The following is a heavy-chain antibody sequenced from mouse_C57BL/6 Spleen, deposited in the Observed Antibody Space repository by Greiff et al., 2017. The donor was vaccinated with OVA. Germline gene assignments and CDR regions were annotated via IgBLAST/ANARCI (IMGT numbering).Heavy chain of an antibody. Sequence: VQLQQPGAELVKPGASVKVSCKASGYTFTSYWMHWVKQRPGQGLEWIGRIHPSDSDTNYNQKFKGKATLTVDKSSSTAYMQLSSLTSEDSAVYYWAPRYDYDRAWFAYWGQGTLVTVSA. J-gene: IGHJ3*01. CDR3: APRYDYDRAWFAY. CDR2: IHPSDSDT. V-gene: IGHV1-74*01. D-gene: IGHD2-4*01. CDR1: GYTFTSYW.